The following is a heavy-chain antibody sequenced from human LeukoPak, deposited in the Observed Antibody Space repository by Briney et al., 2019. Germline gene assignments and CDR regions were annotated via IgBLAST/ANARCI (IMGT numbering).Heavy chain of an antibody. CDR1: GLTFSDYW. CDR2: ISGSGGST. Sequence: GGSLRLSCAVSGLTFSDYWVTWVRQAPGKGLEWVSAISGSGGSTYYADSVKGRFTISRDNSKNTLYLQMNSLRAEDTAVYYCATGGYSYGYFDYWGQGTLVTVSS. J-gene: IGHJ4*02. CDR3: ATGGYSYGYFDY. V-gene: IGHV3-23*01. D-gene: IGHD5-18*01.